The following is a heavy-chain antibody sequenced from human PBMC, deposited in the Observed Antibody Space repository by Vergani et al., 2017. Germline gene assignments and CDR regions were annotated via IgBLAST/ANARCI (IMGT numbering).Heavy chain of an antibody. CDR1: GYTFTNYA. D-gene: IGHD3-3*01. V-gene: IGHV7-4-1*02. Sequence: QVQLVQSGSEVKKPGASVKVSCRASGYTFTNYALNWVRQAPGQGLEWMGWINTNTGNPTYAQGFTGRFVFSLDTSVSTAYLQISSLKAEDTAVYYCAKDIGELNDFWSGYYTYYYYYMDVWGKGTTVTVSS. CDR2: INTNTGNP. CDR3: AKDIGELNDFWSGYYTYYYYYMDV. J-gene: IGHJ6*03.